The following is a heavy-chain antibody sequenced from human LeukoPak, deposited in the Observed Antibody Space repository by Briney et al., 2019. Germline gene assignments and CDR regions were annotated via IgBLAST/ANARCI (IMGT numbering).Heavy chain of an antibody. CDR1: GYTFTSYG. V-gene: IGHV1-18*01. Sequence: GASVKVSCKASGYTFTSYGISWVRQAPGQGLEWMGWISAYNGNTNYAQKLQGRVTMTTDTSTSTAYMELRSLRPDDTAVYYCARDGRDYYYYYGMDVWGQGTTVTVSS. J-gene: IGHJ6*02. CDR2: ISAYNGNT. CDR3: ARDGRDYYYYYGMDV.